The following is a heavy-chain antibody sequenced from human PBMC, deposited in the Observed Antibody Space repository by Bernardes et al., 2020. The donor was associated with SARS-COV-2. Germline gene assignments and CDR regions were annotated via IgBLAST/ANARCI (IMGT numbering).Heavy chain of an antibody. Sequence: GGSLRLSCAASGFTFSSYDMHWVRQATGKGLEWVSAIGTAGDTYYPGSVKGRFTISRENAKNSLYLQMNSLRAGDTAVYYCARVGVGRERFLEWPPPWGFDYWGQGTLVTVSS. CDR3: ARVGVGRERFLEWPPPWGFDY. D-gene: IGHD3-3*01. V-gene: IGHV3-13*04. CDR1: GFTFSSYD. J-gene: IGHJ4*02. CDR2: IGTAGDT.